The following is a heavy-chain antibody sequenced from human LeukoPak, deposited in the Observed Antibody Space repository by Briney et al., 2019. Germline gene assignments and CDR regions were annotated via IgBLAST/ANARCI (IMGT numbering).Heavy chain of an antibody. D-gene: IGHD3-10*01. V-gene: IGHV3-30*04. Sequence: PGGSLRLSCAASGFTFSSHAMHWVRQAPGKGLEWVAVISYDGSNKYYADSVKGRFTISRDNSKNTLYLQMNSLRAEDTAVYYCARATYGSGSYYFDYWGQGTLVTVSS. CDR2: ISYDGSNK. J-gene: IGHJ4*02. CDR1: GFTFSSHA. CDR3: ARATYGSGSYYFDY.